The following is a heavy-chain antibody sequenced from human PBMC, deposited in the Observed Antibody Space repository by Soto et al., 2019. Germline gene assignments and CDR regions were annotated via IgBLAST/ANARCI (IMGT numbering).Heavy chain of an antibody. CDR1: GFSLSTSGVG. J-gene: IGHJ5*02. V-gene: IGHV2-5*02. Sequence: QITLKESGPPLVKPTQTLTLTCTFSGFSLSTSGVGVGWIRQPPGKALEWLALVYWDDAKYYSPSLKNRLTNXXXTXXNQVVLTMTNMGPVDTGTYYCALRGNCAGDSCYSAWGQGTLVTVSS. D-gene: IGHD2-21*01. CDR2: VYWDDAK. CDR3: ALRGNCAGDSCYSA.